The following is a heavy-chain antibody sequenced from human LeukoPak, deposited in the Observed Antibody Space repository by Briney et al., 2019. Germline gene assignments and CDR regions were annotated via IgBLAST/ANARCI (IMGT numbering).Heavy chain of an antibody. D-gene: IGHD3-22*01. CDR2: ISSDGSNK. CDR1: RFTISRYG. Sequence: GGSLRLSCAASRFTISRYGMHWVRQAPGKGLEWVAVISSDGSNKYYADSAKGRFTISRDHSKNTLYLQMNSLRAEDMAVYYCARVVYDSSGYLRDYWGQGTLVTVSS. V-gene: IGHV3-30*03. CDR3: ARVVYDSSGYLRDY. J-gene: IGHJ4*02.